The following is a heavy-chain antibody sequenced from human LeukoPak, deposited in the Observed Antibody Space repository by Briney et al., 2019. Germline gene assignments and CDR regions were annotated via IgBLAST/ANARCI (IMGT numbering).Heavy chain of an antibody. CDR1: GFTFSNYA. CDR2: ISNSSDAT. V-gene: IGHV3-23*01. J-gene: IGHJ4*02. Sequence: GGSVRLSCAASGFTFSNYAMSWVRHAPWKGLEWVSTISNSSDATYYADSVKGRFTISRDNSKNTLYLQMNSLRAEDTAVYYCAKAPPYKKYFDYWGQGTLVTVSS. D-gene: IGHD1-1*01. CDR3: AKAPPYKKYFDY.